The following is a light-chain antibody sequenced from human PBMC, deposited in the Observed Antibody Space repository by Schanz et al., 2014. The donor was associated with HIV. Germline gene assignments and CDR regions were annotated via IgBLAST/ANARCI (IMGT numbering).Light chain of an antibody. CDR2: GAS. V-gene: IGKV3-15*01. J-gene: IGKJ2*01. Sequence: EIVVTQSPGTLSLSPGERATLSYRASQSVSAGYLAWYQQKPGQAPRLLIYGASTRATGIPARFSGSGSGTEFTLTISSLQSEDFAVYFCQQYNNWHTFGQGTKLEIK. CDR3: QQYNNWHT. CDR1: QSVSAGY.